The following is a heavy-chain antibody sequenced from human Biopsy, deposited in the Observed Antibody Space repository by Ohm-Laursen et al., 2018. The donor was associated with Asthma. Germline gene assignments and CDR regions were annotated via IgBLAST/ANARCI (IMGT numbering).Heavy chain of an antibody. CDR3: VRQSGYRSGWPKLLFVYYGMDV. J-gene: IGHJ6*02. V-gene: IGHV4-4*03. CDR2: IHHSGST. D-gene: IGHD6-19*01. Sequence: PGTLSRTWAVSGGSITSSNWWSWVRQPPGKGLEWIGEIHHSGSTNTNPSLKSRLTISADISKHQFSLKLTYVTAADTAQYYCVRQSGYRSGWPKLLFVYYGMDVWGPGTTVSVSS. CDR1: GGSITSSNW.